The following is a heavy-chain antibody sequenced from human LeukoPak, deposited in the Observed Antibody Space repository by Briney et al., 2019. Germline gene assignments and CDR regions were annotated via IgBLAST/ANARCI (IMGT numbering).Heavy chain of an antibody. Sequence: GGSLRLSCAASGFTFSYYGMHWVRQAPGKGLEWVAFIRYDGNDKFYAESVKGRFTISRDTSRNTLYLQMNSLRLEDTAVYYCAKDLMRDRWFGESRGQGTLVTVSS. J-gene: IGHJ1*01. D-gene: IGHD3-10*01. CDR1: GFTFSYYG. V-gene: IGHV3-30*02. CDR3: AKDLMRDRWFGES. CDR2: IRYDGNDK.